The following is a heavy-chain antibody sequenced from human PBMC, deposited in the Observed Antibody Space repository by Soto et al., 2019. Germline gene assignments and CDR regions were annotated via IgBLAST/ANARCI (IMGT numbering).Heavy chain of an antibody. V-gene: IGHV3-15*01. D-gene: IGHD3-3*02. CDR1: GFNFNVAW. Sequence: EGQLVESGGRLVEPGGSLRLSCAASGFNFNVAWMNWVRQAPGKGLEWLGRIKSKGGGETTEYVAFVKGRFTISRDDSKNTLYLQMHSLKSEDTAVYYCTKVLALPPNDSFDIWSQGTMGTVSS. CDR3: TKVLALPPNDSFDI. J-gene: IGHJ3*02. CDR2: IKSKGGGETT.